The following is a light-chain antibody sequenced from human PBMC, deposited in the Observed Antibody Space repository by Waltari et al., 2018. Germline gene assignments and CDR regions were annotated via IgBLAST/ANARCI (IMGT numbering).Light chain of an antibody. CDR1: RTIGSW. J-gene: IGKJ2*01. V-gene: IGKV1-5*03. CDR3: QHYIRYPVT. Sequence: CRASRTIGSWLAWYQQKPGKDPKLLIYKAVNLESGVPSRFSGGESGIEFSLTISSLQPDDFATYYCQHYIRYPVTFGQGTKLELK. CDR2: KAV.